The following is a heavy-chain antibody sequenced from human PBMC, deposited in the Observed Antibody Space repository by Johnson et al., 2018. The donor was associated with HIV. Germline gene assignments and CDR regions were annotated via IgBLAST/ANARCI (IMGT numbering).Heavy chain of an antibody. Sequence: VQLVESGGGLVQPGGSLRLSCAASGFDFSSSWMHWVRQAPGKGLVWVSRIRNDGSATTYADSVKGRFTISSDNSRNALYLQMNSLRAEDTAVYYCARGLDYYDSSGYYSIDAFDIWGQGTMVTVSS. D-gene: IGHD3-22*01. CDR2: IRNDGSAT. V-gene: IGHV3-74*01. J-gene: IGHJ3*02. CDR3: ARGLDYYDSSGYYSIDAFDI. CDR1: GFDFSSSW.